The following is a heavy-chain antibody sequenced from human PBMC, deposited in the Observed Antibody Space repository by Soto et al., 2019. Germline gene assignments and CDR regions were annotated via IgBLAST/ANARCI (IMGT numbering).Heavy chain of an antibody. CDR2: ISHSGGT. CDR3: ARAPYYYDSSGYNFDY. V-gene: IGHV4-38-2*01. CDR1: GYSISSGYY. Sequence: PSETLSLTCGVSGYSISSGYYWGWIRQPPGKGLEWIGSISHSGGTYYNPSLKSRVTISVDTSKNQFSLKLSSVTAADTAVYYCARAPYYYDSSGYNFDYWGQGTLVTVSS. J-gene: IGHJ4*02. D-gene: IGHD3-22*01.